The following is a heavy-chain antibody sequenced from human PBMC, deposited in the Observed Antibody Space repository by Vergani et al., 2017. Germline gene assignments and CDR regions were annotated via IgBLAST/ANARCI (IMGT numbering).Heavy chain of an antibody. D-gene: IGHD6-13*01. Sequence: EVQLVQSGAEVKKPGESLKISCKGSGYSFTSYWIGWVRQMPGKGLEWMGIIYPGDSDTRYSPSFQGQVTISADKSISTAYLQWSSLKASETAMYYCARPPXSSGSWPEDYYYYGMDVWGQGTTVTVSS. CDR3: ARPPXSSGSWPEDYYYYGMDV. J-gene: IGHJ6*02. CDR2: IYPGDSDT. V-gene: IGHV5-51*01. CDR1: GYSFTSYW.